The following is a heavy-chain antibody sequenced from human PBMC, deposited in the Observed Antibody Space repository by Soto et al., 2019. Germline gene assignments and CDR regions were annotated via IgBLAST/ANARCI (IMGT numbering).Heavy chain of an antibody. V-gene: IGHV1-18*04. D-gene: IGHD2-15*01. Sequence: GASVKVSCKASGYTFTSYGISWVRQAPGQGLEWMGWISAYNGNTNYAQKLQGRVTMTTDTSTSTAYMELRSLRSDDTAVYYCARGFPVLKDIVVVVAASDYWGQGTLVTVSS. J-gene: IGHJ4*02. CDR1: GYTFTSYG. CDR3: ARGFPVLKDIVVVVAASDY. CDR2: ISAYNGNT.